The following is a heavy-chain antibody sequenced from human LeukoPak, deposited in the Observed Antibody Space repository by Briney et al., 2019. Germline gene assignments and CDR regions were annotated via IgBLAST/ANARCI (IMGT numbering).Heavy chain of an antibody. CDR3: TSARVITMVRGVIRVDYYYMDV. CDR2: ISGSGGST. CDR1: GFTFSSYA. Sequence: GGSLRLSCAASGFTFSSYAMTWVRQAPGKGLEWVSAISGSGGSTHYADSVKGRFTISRDNSKNTLYLQMNSLKTEDTAVYYCTSARVITMVRGVIRVDYYYMDVWGKGTTVTISS. V-gene: IGHV3-23*01. D-gene: IGHD3-10*01. J-gene: IGHJ6*03.